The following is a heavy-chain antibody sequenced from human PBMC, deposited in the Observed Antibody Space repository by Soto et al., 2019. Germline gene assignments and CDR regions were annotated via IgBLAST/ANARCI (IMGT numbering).Heavy chain of an antibody. V-gene: IGHV4-34*01. CDR1: GGSFSGYY. D-gene: IGHD3-10*01. CDR3: ASITMVRGVIFAY. J-gene: IGHJ4*02. Sequence: SETLSLTCAVYGGSFSGYYWSWIRQPPGKGLEWIGEINHSGSTNYNPSLKSRVTISVDTSKNQFSLKLSSVTAADTAVYYCASITMVRGVIFAYLGQGPMVT. CDR2: INHSGST.